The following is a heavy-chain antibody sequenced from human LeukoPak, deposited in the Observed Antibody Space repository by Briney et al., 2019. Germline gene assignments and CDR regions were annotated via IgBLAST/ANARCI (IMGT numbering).Heavy chain of an antibody. CDR3: ARESGAGIYMIVVTLADAFDI. D-gene: IGHD3-22*01. CDR1: GFTFSSYR. J-gene: IGHJ3*02. CDR2: ISSSSSYI. Sequence: GGSLRLSCAASGFTFSSYRMNWVRQAPGEGLEWVSSISSSSSYIYYTDSVKGRFTISRDNAKNSLYLQMNSLRAEDTAVYYCARESGAGIYMIVVTLADAFDIWGQGTMVTVSS. V-gene: IGHV3-21*01.